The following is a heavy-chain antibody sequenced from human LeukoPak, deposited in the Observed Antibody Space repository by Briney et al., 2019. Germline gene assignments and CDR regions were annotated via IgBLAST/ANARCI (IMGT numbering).Heavy chain of an antibody. CDR1: GFIFSDHY. V-gene: IGHV3-30*03. Sequence: GGSLRLSCAASGFIFSDHYMDWVRQAPGKGLEWVALISYDESYRYYADSVKGRFTISRDNSKNTLYLQMNSLRAEDTAVYYCARVQWELLYPDYWGQGTLVTVSS. J-gene: IGHJ4*02. D-gene: IGHD1-26*01. CDR3: ARVQWELLYPDY. CDR2: ISYDESYR.